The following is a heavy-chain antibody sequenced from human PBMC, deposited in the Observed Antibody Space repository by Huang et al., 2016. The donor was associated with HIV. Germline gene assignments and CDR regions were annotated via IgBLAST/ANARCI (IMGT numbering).Heavy chain of an antibody. CDR3: ARASWYEPRSWYFGL. V-gene: IGHV4-34*01. D-gene: IGHD6-13*01. CDR1: GGSFSGHY. J-gene: IGHJ2*01. Sequence: QVQLQQWGAGLLKPSETLALTCAVYGGSFSGHYWSWIRQPPGKGLEWIAEINDNGYTNYNPSLKSRVTISVHSSRNQFSLKLNSVTAADAAVYYCARASWYEPRSWYFGLWGRGTLVTVSS. CDR2: INDNGYT.